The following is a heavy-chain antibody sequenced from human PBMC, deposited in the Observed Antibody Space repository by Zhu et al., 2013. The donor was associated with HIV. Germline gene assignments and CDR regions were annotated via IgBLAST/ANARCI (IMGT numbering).Heavy chain of an antibody. Sequence: QVQLVQSGAEVKKPGSSVKVSCKASGGTFSNYAISWVRQAPGQGLEWMGGIIPIFGTAKYAQKFQGRVTITADESTSTAYMELSSLRSEDTAVYYCATAGGAYGDTREAYYYYYGMDVWGQGTTVTVSS. D-gene: IGHD4-17*01. J-gene: IGHJ6*02. CDR2: IIPIFGTA. CDR3: ATAGGAYGDTREAYYYYYGMDV. V-gene: IGHV1-69*01. CDR1: GGTFSNYA.